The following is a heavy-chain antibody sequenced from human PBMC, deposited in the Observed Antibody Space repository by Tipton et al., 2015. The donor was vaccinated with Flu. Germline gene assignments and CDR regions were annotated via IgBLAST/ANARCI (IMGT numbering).Heavy chain of an antibody. CDR3: ARGMNTGLVDV. J-gene: IGHJ6*02. CDR1: GFTFSDYA. D-gene: IGHD1-14*01. Sequence: SLRLSCAASGFTFSDYAMHWVRQAPGKGLQYVSAISSNGDNTYYADSVEGRFTISRDNSKNTLYLQMGSLRADDMALYYCARGMNTGLVDVWGQGTTVTVSS. V-gene: IGHV3-64*02. CDR2: ISSNGDNT.